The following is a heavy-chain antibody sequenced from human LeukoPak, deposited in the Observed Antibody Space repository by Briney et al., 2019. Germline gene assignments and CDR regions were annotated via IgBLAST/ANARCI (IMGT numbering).Heavy chain of an antibody. Sequence: SETLSLTCAVYGGSFSGYYWSWIRQPPGKGLEWIGEINHSGSTNYNPSLKSRVTISVDTSKNQFSLKLSSVTAADTAVHYCASFYDSSGYYYPLGYWGQGTLVTVSS. CDR3: ASFYDSSGYYYPLGY. V-gene: IGHV4-34*01. CDR1: GGSFSGYY. J-gene: IGHJ4*02. CDR2: INHSGST. D-gene: IGHD3-22*01.